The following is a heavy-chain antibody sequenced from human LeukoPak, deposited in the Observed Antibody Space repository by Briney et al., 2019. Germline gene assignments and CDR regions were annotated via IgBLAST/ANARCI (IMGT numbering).Heavy chain of an antibody. D-gene: IGHD3-3*01. Sequence: GESLKISCKGSGYTFSSYWIGWVRQMPGKGLEWMGIIYPGDSDTRYSPSLQGQVTISVDTSIGTAYLQWSSLKASDTAIYYCARQIDFRLDCWGQGTLVTVSS. CDR1: GYTFSSYW. CDR3: ARQIDFRLDC. V-gene: IGHV5-51*01. J-gene: IGHJ4*02. CDR2: IYPGDSDT.